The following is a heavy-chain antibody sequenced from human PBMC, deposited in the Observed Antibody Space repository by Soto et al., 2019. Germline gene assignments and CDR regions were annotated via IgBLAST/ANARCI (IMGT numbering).Heavy chain of an antibody. CDR3: AREGYDILTGYYKTYYYYGMDV. CDR2: IYPGDSDT. Sequence: GESLKISCKGSGYSFTSYWIGWVRQMPGKGLEWMGIIYPGDSDTRYSPSFQGQVTISADKSISTAYLQWSSLKASDTAMYYCAREGYDILTGYYKTYYYYGMDVWGQGTTVTVSS. J-gene: IGHJ6*02. V-gene: IGHV5-51*01. CDR1: GYSFTSYW. D-gene: IGHD3-9*01.